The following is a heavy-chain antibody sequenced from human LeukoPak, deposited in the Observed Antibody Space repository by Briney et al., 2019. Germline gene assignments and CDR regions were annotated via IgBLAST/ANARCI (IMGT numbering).Heavy chain of an antibody. CDR3: AREVRGRQAFDI. D-gene: IGHD2-21*01. CDR2: INPSGGST. V-gene: IGHV1-46*01. J-gene: IGHJ3*02. Sequence: GASVKVSCKASGYTFTSYYMHWVRQAPGQGLEWMGIINPSGGSTSYAQKFQGRVTMTRDMSTSTVYMELSSLRSEDTAVYYCAREVRGRQAFDIWGQGTMVTVSS. CDR1: GYTFTSYY.